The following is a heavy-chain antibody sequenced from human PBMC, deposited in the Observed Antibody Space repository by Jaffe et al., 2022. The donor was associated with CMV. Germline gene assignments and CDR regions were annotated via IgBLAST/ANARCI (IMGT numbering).Heavy chain of an antibody. J-gene: IGHJ3*02. CDR2: INYSGST. D-gene: IGHD3-3*01. V-gene: IGHV4-31*03. Sequence: QVQLQESGPGLVKPSQTLSLTCTVSGGSISSDAYYWSWIRQHPGKGLEWIAYINYSGSTSYNPSLKSRITISVDPSRNQFSLKLRSVTAADTAVYYCARDVESYSGSSTYYDAFDIWGQGTMVTVSS. CDR3: ARDVESYSGSSTYYDAFDI. CDR1: GGSISSDAYY.